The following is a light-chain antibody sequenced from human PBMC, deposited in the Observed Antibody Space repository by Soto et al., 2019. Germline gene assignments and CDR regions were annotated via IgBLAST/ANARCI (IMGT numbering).Light chain of an antibody. CDR3: HHDGDSIWT. J-gene: IGKJ1*01. Sequence: EIVLTQSPDTLSLSPGERATLSCRASQSVSNNDLVWYQQKPGQAPRLLIYGASTRTTGIPDRFSGSGSGTDFTLTISRLETEDFAVYYCHHDGDSIWTFGQGTKVEIK. CDR2: GAS. CDR1: QSVSNND. V-gene: IGKV3-20*01.